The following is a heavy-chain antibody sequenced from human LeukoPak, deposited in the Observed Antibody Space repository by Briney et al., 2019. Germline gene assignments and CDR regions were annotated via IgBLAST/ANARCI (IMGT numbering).Heavy chain of an antibody. J-gene: IGHJ5*02. D-gene: IGHD3-3*01. V-gene: IGHV4-39*07. CDR1: GGSISSSSYY. Sequence: SETLSLTCTVSGGSISSSSYYWGWIRQPPGKGLEWIGSIYYSGSTYYNPSLKSRVTISVDTSKNQFSLKLSSVTAADTAVYYCARGRIQLRFLEWLQGPKNWFDPWGQGTLVTVSS. CDR3: ARGRIQLRFLEWLQGPKNWFDP. CDR2: IYYSGST.